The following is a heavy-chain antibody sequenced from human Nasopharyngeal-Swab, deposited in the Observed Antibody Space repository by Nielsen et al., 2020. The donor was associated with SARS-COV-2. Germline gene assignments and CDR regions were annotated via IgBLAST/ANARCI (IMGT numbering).Heavy chain of an antibody. V-gene: IGHV4-34*01. D-gene: IGHD4-17*01. CDR1: GGSFSGYY. CDR2: INHSGST. Sequence: SETLSLTCAVYGGSFSGYYWSWIRQPPGKGLEWIGEINHSGSTNYNPSLKSRVTISVDTSKNQFSLKLSSVTAADTAVYYCANYLRYDYYMDVWGKGTTVTVSS. J-gene: IGHJ6*03. CDR3: ANYLRYDYYMDV.